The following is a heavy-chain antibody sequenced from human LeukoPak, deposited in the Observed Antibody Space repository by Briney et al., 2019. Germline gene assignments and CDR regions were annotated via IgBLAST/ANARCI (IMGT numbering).Heavy chain of an antibody. V-gene: IGHV1-2*02. CDR1: GYTFTGYY. D-gene: IGHD3-22*01. CDR2: INPNSGGT. Sequence: ASVKVSCKASGYTFTGYYMHWVRQAPGQGLEWMGWINPNSGGTNYAQKFQGRVTMTRDTSISTAYMELSRLRFDDTAMYYCARAPYYYDSSGFPPPFDYWGQGTLVTVSS. J-gene: IGHJ4*02. CDR3: ARAPYYYDSSGFPPPFDY.